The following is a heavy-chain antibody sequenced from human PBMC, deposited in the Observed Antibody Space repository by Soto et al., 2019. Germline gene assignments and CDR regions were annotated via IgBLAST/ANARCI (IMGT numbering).Heavy chain of an antibody. CDR1: GYTFTSYD. Sequence: ASVKGSCKASGYTFTSYDINWVRQATGQGLEWMGWMNPNSGNTGYAQKFQGRVTMTRNTSISTAYMELSSLRSEDTAVYYCARGNTYYDFWSGPDYYYFYMDFWGKGITVAVSS. CDR3: ARGNTYYDFWSGPDYYYFYMDF. J-gene: IGHJ6*03. D-gene: IGHD3-3*01. CDR2: MNPNSGNT. V-gene: IGHV1-8*01.